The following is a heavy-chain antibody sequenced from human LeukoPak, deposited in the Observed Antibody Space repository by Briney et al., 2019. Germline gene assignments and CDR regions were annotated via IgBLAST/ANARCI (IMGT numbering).Heavy chain of an antibody. V-gene: IGHV1-69*04. Sequence: GASVKVSCKASGGTFSSYAISWVRQAPGQGLEWMGRIIPILGIANYAQKFQGRVTITADKSTSTAYMELSSLRSEDTAVYYCARGPTSRYSSGWYDYWGQGTLVTVSS. J-gene: IGHJ4*02. CDR1: GGTFSSYA. CDR2: IIPILGIA. CDR3: ARGPTSRYSSGWYDY. D-gene: IGHD6-19*01.